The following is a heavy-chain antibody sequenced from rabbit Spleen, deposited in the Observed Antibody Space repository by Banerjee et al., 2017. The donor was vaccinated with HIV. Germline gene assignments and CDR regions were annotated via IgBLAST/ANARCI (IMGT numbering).Heavy chain of an antibody. J-gene: IGHJ4*01. V-gene: IGHV1S45*01. D-gene: IGHD4-1*01. CDR3: ARNYNSAWDL. Sequence: QEQLEESGGDLVKPEGSLTLTCTASGFSFSSSSYMCWVRQAPGKGLEWIACIEGGSSSFTYFASWAKGRFTISKASSTTVTLQMTSLTAADTATYFCARNYNSAWDLWGPGTLVTVS. CDR2: IEGGSSSFT. CDR1: GFSFSSSSY.